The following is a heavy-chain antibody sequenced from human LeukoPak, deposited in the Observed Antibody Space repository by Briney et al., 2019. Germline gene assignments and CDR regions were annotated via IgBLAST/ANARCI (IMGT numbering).Heavy chain of an antibody. Sequence: SETLSLTCAVYGRSFSGYYWSWIRQPPGKGLEWIGEINHSGSTNYNPSLKSRVTISVDTSKNQFSLKLSSVTAADTAVYYCARGVGATSPFDYWGQGTLVTVSS. CDR2: INHSGST. CDR1: GRSFSGYY. D-gene: IGHD1-26*01. V-gene: IGHV4-34*01. J-gene: IGHJ4*02. CDR3: ARGVGATSPFDY.